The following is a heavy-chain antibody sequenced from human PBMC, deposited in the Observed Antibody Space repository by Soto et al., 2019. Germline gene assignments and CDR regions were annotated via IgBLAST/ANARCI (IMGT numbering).Heavy chain of an antibody. D-gene: IGHD3-22*01. J-gene: IGHJ6*02. Sequence: QVQLVESGGGVVQPGRSLRLSCAASGFTFSSYAMHWVRQAPGKGLEWVAVISYDGSNKYYADSVKGRFTISRDNSKNTLYLQMNSLRAEDTAVYYCAKDLYDSSGLYYYGMDVWGQGTTVTVSS. CDR2: ISYDGSNK. CDR1: GFTFSSYA. CDR3: AKDLYDSSGLYYYGMDV. V-gene: IGHV3-30*04.